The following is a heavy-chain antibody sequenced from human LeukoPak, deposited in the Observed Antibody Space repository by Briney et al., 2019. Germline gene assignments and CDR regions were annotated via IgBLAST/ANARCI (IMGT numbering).Heavy chain of an antibody. CDR3: AKPTANYGDYYTG. CDR1: GFTFSSYA. D-gene: IGHD4-17*01. CDR2: ISGSGGST. V-gene: IGHV3-23*01. J-gene: IGHJ4*02. Sequence: PGGSLRLSCAASGFTFSSYAMSWVRQAPGKGLEWVSAISGSGGSTYYADSVKGRFTVSRDNSKNTLYLQMNSLRAEDTAVYYCAKPTANYGDYYTGWGQGTLVTVSS.